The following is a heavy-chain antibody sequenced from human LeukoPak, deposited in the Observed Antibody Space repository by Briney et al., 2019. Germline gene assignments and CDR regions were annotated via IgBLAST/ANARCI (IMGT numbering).Heavy chain of an antibody. CDR3: AELGITMIGGV. Sequence: GGSLRLSCAASGFTFSSYGMTWVRQAPGKGLEWVSYISSSGSTIYYADSVKGRFTISRDNAKNSLYLQMNSLRAEDTAVYYCAELGITMIGGVWGKGTTVTIPS. D-gene: IGHD3-10*02. V-gene: IGHV3-48*04. J-gene: IGHJ6*04. CDR1: GFTFSSYG. CDR2: ISSSGSTI.